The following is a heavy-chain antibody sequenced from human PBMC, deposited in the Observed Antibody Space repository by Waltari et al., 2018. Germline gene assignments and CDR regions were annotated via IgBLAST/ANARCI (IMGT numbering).Heavy chain of an antibody. CDR3: ARAPMPLWFGNWYFDL. D-gene: IGHD3-10*01. CDR2: MYRGGST. V-gene: IGHV3-53*01. J-gene: IGHJ2*01. CDR1: GLIVSSNF. Sequence: ELQLVESGGGLIQPGGYLRLSCAASGLIVSSNFMSWVRQAPGKGLEWGSVMYRGGSTYSTDSVKGRFTISRDNSKNTLYLQMNSLRAEDTAVYYCARAPMPLWFGNWYFDLWGRGALVTVSS.